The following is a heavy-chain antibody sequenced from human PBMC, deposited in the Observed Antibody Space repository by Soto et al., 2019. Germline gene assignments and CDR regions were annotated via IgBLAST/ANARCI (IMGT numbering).Heavy chain of an antibody. Sequence: SETLSLTCTVPGGSISSYYWSWIRQPPGKGLEWIGYIYYSGSTNYNPSLKSRVTISVDTSKNQFSLKLSSVTAADTAVYYCARDDSSGPLDYWGQGTLVTVSS. CDR1: GGSISSYY. D-gene: IGHD6-19*01. V-gene: IGHV4-59*01. CDR3: ARDDSSGPLDY. CDR2: IYYSGST. J-gene: IGHJ4*02.